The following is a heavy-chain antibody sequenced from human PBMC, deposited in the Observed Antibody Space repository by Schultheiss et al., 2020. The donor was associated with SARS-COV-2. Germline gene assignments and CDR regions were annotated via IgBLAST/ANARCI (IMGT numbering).Heavy chain of an antibody. Sequence: SETLSLTCTVSGGSISSSNYYWSWIRQPPGKGLEWIGEINHSGSTNYNPSLKSRVTISVDKSKNQFSLKLKSVTAADTAVYYCARASFGNTVTIDRWGQGTLVTVSS. CDR3: ARASFGNTVTIDR. D-gene: IGHD4-17*01. J-gene: IGHJ5*02. CDR2: INHSGST. V-gene: IGHV4-39*07. CDR1: GGSISSSNYY.